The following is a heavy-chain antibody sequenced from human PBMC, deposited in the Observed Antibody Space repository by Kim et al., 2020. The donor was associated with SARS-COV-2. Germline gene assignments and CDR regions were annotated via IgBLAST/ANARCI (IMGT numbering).Heavy chain of an antibody. V-gene: IGHV1-69*13. CDR2: IIPIFGTE. D-gene: IGHD2-15*01. J-gene: IGHJ4*02. CDR1: GGTFSSYA. Sequence: SVKVSCKASGGTFSSYAISWVRQAPGQGLEWMGGIIPIFGTENYAQKFQGRVTITADESTSTAYMELSSLRSEDTAVYYCARWQLLAYYFDYWGQGTLVTVSS. CDR3: ARWQLLAYYFDY.